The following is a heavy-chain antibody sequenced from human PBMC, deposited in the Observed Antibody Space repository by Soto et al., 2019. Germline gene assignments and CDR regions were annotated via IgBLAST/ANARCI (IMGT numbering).Heavy chain of an antibody. CDR3: ARQGANPSTWSGGGFFDF. D-gene: IGHD6-13*01. Sequence: PSETLSLTCSVSGASISSNSHYWGWIRQPPGKGLEWIGSIHYSGSTYYNPSVKSRVSISVDTSKNQFSLKLSSVTAAGTAVYYCARQGANPSTWSGGGFFDFWGQGTLVTVSS. CDR2: IHYSGST. V-gene: IGHV4-39*01. CDR1: GASISSNSHY. J-gene: IGHJ4*02.